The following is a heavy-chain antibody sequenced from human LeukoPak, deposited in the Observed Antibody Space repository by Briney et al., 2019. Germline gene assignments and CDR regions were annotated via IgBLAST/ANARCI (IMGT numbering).Heavy chain of an antibody. CDR2: IHNSGST. Sequence: SETLSLTCTVSGGSITNYYWSWFRQPPGKGLEWIGYIHNSGSTKYNPSLKGRVSISAETSRSQFSLKVTSVTAADTAVYYCTTGGGYLTDYWGRGNLVTVSP. D-gene: IGHD3-16*01. CDR3: TTGGGYLTDY. CDR1: GGSITNYY. V-gene: IGHV4-59*01. J-gene: IGHJ4*02.